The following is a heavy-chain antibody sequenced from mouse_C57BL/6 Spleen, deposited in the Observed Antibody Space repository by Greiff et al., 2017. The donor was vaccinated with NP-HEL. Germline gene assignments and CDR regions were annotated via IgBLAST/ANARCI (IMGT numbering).Heavy chain of an antibody. CDR3: ARGVGTGTSYFDV. CDR1: GYAFSSYW. D-gene: IGHD4-1*01. Sequence: QVQLQQSGAELVKPGASVKISCKASGYAFSSYWMNWVKQRPGKGLEWIGQIYPGDGDTNYNGKFKGKATLTADKSSSTAYMQLSSLTSEDSAVYFCARGVGTGTSYFDVWGTGTTVTVSS. V-gene: IGHV1-80*01. CDR2: IYPGDGDT. J-gene: IGHJ1*03.